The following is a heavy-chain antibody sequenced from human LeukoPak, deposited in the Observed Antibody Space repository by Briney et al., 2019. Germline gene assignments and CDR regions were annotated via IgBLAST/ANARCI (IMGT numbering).Heavy chain of an antibody. J-gene: IGHJ4*02. CDR3: ARGDQYDFWSNDY. CDR2: IYYSGST. V-gene: IGHV4-59*01. D-gene: IGHD3-3*01. CDR1: GGSISSYY. Sequence: SETLSLTCTVSGGSISSYYWSWLRQPPGKGLEWIGYIYYSGSTNYNPSLKSRVTISVDTSKNQFSLKLSSVTAADTAVYYCARGDQYDFWSNDYWGQGTLVTVSS.